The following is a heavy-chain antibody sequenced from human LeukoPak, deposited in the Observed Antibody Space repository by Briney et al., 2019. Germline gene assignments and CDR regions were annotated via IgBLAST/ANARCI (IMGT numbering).Heavy chain of an antibody. Sequence: GGSLRLSCAASGFTFSTYAMNWVRQAPGKGLEWVSSISGSGGSTFYADSEKGRFTISRDNSKNMLYLQMNSLRAEDTAVYYCAKGAYDYYYYIDVWGKGTTVTVSS. CDR3: AKGAYDYYYYIDV. J-gene: IGHJ6*03. CDR1: GFTFSTYA. CDR2: ISGSGGST. V-gene: IGHV3-23*01. D-gene: IGHD3-16*01.